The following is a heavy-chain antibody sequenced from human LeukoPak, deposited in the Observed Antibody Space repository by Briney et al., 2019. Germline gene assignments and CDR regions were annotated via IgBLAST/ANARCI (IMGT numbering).Heavy chain of an antibody. CDR2: IRSTPDGGAT. CDR1: GFTFISSW. Sequence: GGSLRLSCAASGFTFISSWMTWVRQAPGKGLEWVGRIRSTPDGGATDYAAPVKGRFTISRDDSKDTLYLQMSSLRTEDTAVYYCATDLHFGYCTATSCANYWGQGTLVTVSS. V-gene: IGHV3-15*01. D-gene: IGHD2-2*03. CDR3: ATDLHFGYCTATSCANY. J-gene: IGHJ4*02.